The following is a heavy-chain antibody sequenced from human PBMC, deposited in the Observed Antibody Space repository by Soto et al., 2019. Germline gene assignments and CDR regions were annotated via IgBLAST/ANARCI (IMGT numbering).Heavy chain of an antibody. Sequence: QVQLVQSGAEVKKPGSSVKVSCKASGGTFSSYAISWVRQAPGQGLEWMGGIIPISGTANYAQKFQGRVTITADECTRTAYMERSSLRSEATAVYYCARSQGSSTSLEIYYYYYYGMDVWCKGTKVTVSS. CDR1: GGTFSSYA. D-gene: IGHD2-2*01. J-gene: IGHJ6*04. CDR2: IIPISGTA. V-gene: IGHV1-69*01. CDR3: ARSQGSSTSLEIYYYYYYGMDV.